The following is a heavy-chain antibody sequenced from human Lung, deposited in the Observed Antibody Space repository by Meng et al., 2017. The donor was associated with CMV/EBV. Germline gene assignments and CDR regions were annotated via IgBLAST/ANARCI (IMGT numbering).Heavy chain of an antibody. J-gene: IGHJ4*02. V-gene: IGHV4-61*01. Sequence: SXTLSLXCTVSSGSVSSDSYYWSWIRQPPGKGLEWIAYIYDNWSTNYHPSLKSRVTISVDTSKNQLSLKLTSVTAADTAVYYCARGSPGEYYTNSRGYFYFDNWXQGTLVTVSS. D-gene: IGHD3-22*01. CDR2: IYDNWST. CDR1: SGSVSSDSYY. CDR3: ARGSPGEYYTNSRGYFYFDN.